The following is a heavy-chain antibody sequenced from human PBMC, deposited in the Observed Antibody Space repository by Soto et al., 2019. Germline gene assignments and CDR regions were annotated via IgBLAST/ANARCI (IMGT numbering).Heavy chain of an antibody. CDR1: GGSISSGGYY. Sequence: QVQLQESGPGLVKPSQTLSLTCTVSGGSISSGGYYWSWIRQHPGKGLEWIGYIYYSGSTYYNPSLKSRVTISVETSKNQFSLKLSSVTAADTAVYYCARGYYDILTGYYPFDYWGQGTLVTVSS. V-gene: IGHV4-31*03. CDR3: ARGYYDILTGYYPFDY. D-gene: IGHD3-9*01. J-gene: IGHJ4*02. CDR2: IYYSGST.